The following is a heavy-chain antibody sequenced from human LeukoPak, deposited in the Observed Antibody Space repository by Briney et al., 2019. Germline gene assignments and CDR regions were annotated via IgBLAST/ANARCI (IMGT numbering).Heavy chain of an antibody. CDR1: GFTFSSYS. Sequence: GGSLRLSCAATGFTFSSYSMNWVRQAPGKGLEWVSYISSSSSTIYYADSVKGRFTVSRDNAKNSLYLQMNSLRAEDTAVYYCARMSRSSTTPYYMDVWGKGTTVTVSS. V-gene: IGHV3-48*04. J-gene: IGHJ6*04. D-gene: IGHD2-2*01. CDR3: ARMSRSSTTPYYMDV. CDR2: ISSSSSTI.